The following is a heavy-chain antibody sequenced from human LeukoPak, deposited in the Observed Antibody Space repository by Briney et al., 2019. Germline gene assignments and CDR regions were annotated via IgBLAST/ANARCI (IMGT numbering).Heavy chain of an antibody. V-gene: IGHV3-9*01. CDR2: ISWNSGSI. J-gene: IGHJ3*02. CDR1: GFTFDDYA. D-gene: IGHD3-22*01. CDR3: AKDRYYDSSGYYYEGDAFDI. Sequence: PGGSLRLSCAASGFTFDDYAMHWVRHAPGKGLEWVSGISWNSGSIGYADSVKGRFTISRDNAKNSLYLQMNSLRAEDTALYYCAKDRYYDSSGYYYEGDAFDIWGQGTMVTVSS.